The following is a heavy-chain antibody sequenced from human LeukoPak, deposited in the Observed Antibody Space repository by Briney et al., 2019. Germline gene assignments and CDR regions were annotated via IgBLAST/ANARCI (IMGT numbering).Heavy chain of an antibody. V-gene: IGHV3-48*04. CDR3: ARGAQLVPLGAFDI. J-gene: IGHJ3*02. CDR1: GFTFSSYS. CDR2: ISSSSSTI. Sequence: GGSLRLSCAASGFTFSSYSMNWVRQAPGKGLEWVSYISSSSSTIYYADSVKGRFTISRDNAKNSLYLQMNSLRAEDTAVYYCARGAQLVPLGAFDIWGQGTMVTVSS. D-gene: IGHD6-13*01.